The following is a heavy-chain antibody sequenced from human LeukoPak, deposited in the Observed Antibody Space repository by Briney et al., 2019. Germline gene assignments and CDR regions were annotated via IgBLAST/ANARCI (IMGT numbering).Heavy chain of an antibody. D-gene: IGHD5-18*01. CDR3: ARGGYSYGYRY. CDR1: GGSFSGYY. J-gene: IGHJ4*02. Sequence: SETLSLTCAVYGGSFSGYYWSWIRQPPGKGLEWIGEINHSGSTNYNPSLKSRVTTSVDTSKNQFSLKLSSVTAADTAVYYCARGGYSYGYRYWGQGTLVTVSS. V-gene: IGHV4-34*01. CDR2: INHSGST.